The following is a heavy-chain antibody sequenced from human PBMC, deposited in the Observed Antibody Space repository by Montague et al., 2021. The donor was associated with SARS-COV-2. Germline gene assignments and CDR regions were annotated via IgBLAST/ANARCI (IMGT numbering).Heavy chain of an antibody. V-gene: IGHV4-4*02. Sequence: SETLSLTCAVSGGSISSSNWWSWVRQPPGKGLEWIGEIYHSGSTNYNPSLKSRVTISVDESKNQFSLKLSSVTAADTAVYYCARVRSVLLWFGEPLEDAFDIWGQGTMVTVSS. D-gene: IGHD3-10*01. CDR3: ARVRSVLLWFGEPLEDAFDI. CDR1: GGSISSSNW. J-gene: IGHJ3*02. CDR2: IYHSGST.